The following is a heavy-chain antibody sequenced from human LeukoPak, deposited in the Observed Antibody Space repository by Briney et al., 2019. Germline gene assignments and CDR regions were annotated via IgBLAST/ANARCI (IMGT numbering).Heavy chain of an antibody. V-gene: IGHV4-59*08. J-gene: IGHJ3*02. CDR2: IYYSGST. CDR3: ARVSSSWYGRKANHDAFDI. CDR1: GGSISSYY. D-gene: IGHD6-13*01. Sequence: PSETLSLTCTVSGGSISSYYWSWIRQPPGKGLEWIGYIYYSGSTNYNPSLKSRVTIPVDTSKNQFSLKLSSVTAADTAVYYCARVSSSWYGRKANHDAFDIWGQGTMVTVSS.